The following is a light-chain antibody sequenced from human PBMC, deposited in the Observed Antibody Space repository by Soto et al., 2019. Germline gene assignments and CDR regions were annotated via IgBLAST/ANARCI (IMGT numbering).Light chain of an antibody. Sequence: EVVLTLSPGTLSLSPGARATLSCRASQSVSNTYVAWYQHIPGQTPRLLIYGASKRATGIPDRFSVSGSGTDFSLTISRLEPEDFAVYYCQQHDSSPWMFSQGTKVDIK. V-gene: IGKV3-20*01. CDR3: QQHDSSPWM. J-gene: IGKJ1*01. CDR2: GAS. CDR1: QSVSNTY.